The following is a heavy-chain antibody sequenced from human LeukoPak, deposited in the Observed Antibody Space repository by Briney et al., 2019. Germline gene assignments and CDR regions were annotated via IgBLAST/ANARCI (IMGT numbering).Heavy chain of an antibody. J-gene: IGHJ4*02. V-gene: IGHV4-59*01. CDR2: IHDSGTT. Sequence: SETLALTCTVSGGSIRGYYWSWIRQPPGKGLEWLGYIHDSGTTNYNPSLKSRVSMLLDTSQTQFYLRLTSVTAADTAVYYCARVGDWNDLVYWGQGALVTVSS. CDR1: GGSIRGYY. D-gene: IGHD1-1*01. CDR3: ARVGDWNDLVY.